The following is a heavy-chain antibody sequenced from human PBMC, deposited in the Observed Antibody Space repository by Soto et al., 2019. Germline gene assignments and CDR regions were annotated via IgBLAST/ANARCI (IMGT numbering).Heavy chain of an antibody. CDR1: GFIFSSYW. V-gene: IGHV3-7*01. Sequence: GGSLRLSCAATGFIFSSYWMSWVRQAPGKGLEWVANIKQDGSEKYYVDSAKGRFTISRDNAKNSLHLQINSLRAEDTAVYYCVRDFNSAFDCWGQGKMVTVSS. CDR2: IKQDGSEK. CDR3: VRDFNSAFDC. J-gene: IGHJ3*01.